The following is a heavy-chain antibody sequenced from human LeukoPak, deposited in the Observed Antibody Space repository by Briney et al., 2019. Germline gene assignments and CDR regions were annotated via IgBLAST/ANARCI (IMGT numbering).Heavy chain of an antibody. CDR2: ISAYNGNT. CDR3: ARDGYCSGGSCYSDFDY. Sequence: ASVKVTCKASGNTFTSYGISWVRQAPGQGLEWMGWISAYNGNTNYAQKLQGRVTMTTDTSTGTAYMELRSLRSDDTAVYYCARDGYCSGGSCYSDFDYWGQGTLVTVSS. D-gene: IGHD2-15*01. V-gene: IGHV1-18*01. CDR1: GNTFTSYG. J-gene: IGHJ4*02.